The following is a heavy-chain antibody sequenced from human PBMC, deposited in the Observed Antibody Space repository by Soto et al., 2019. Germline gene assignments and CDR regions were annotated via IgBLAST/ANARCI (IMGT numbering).Heavy chain of an antibody. CDR1: GDSISSSRYF. Sequence: SETLSLTCTVSGDSISSSRYFWGWIRQPPGEGLEWIGIIYYSGSTYYNPSLKSRVTISVDTSKNQFSLNLSSVTAADTAVYYCARRWYSGGFDIWGQGTMVTVS. CDR3: ARRWYSGGFDI. D-gene: IGHD2-15*01. J-gene: IGHJ3*02. CDR2: IYYSGST. V-gene: IGHV4-39*01.